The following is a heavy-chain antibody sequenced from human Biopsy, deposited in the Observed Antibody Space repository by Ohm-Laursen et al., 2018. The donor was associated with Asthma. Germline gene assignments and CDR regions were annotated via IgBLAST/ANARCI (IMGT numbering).Heavy chain of an antibody. D-gene: IGHD6-19*01. V-gene: IGHV4-59*01. Sequence: SETLSLTCGVYGGSISSFYWSRIRQSPEKGLEWMGYVYWTGSTNYNPSLKSRITMSVDTSKNRMFLELTSVTAADTAIYYCVRAVRNEQWLAPFDYWGQGKPVTVSS. CDR3: VRAVRNEQWLAPFDY. J-gene: IGHJ4*02. CDR1: GGSISSFY. CDR2: VYWTGST.